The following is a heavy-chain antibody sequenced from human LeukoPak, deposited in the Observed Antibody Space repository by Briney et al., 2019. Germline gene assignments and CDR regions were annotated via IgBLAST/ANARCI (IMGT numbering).Heavy chain of an antibody. CDR1: GGSIASSSYY. J-gene: IGHJ4*02. CDR3: ARDYGSGHY. D-gene: IGHD3-10*01. CDR2: IYYTGST. Sequence: SETLSLTCTVSGGSIASSSYYWVWIRQPPGKGLEWIGSIYYTGSTYYNPSLESRVTISVDKSKNQFSLKLSSVTAADTAVYYCARDYGSGHYWGQGTLVTVSS. V-gene: IGHV4-39*07.